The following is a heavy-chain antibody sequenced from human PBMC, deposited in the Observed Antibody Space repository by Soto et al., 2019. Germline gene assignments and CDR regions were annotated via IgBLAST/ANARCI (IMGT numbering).Heavy chain of an antibody. V-gene: IGHV4-59*08. D-gene: IGHD6-13*01. CDR3: ARHSSSWPIFDY. CDR2: IYYSGSS. CDR1: GGSIGNSY. Sequence: QVQLQESGPGLVKPSETLSLTCTVSGGSIGNSYWSWIRQSPGKGLEWIGYIYYSGSSNYNPSLKSRXXIXVXXSTNQFSLKLTSVTAADTAVYYCARHSSSWPIFDYWGQGTLVIVSS. J-gene: IGHJ4*02.